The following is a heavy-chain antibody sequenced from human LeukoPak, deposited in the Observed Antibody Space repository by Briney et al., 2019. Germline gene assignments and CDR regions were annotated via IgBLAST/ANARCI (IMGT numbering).Heavy chain of an antibody. J-gene: IGHJ4*02. V-gene: IGHV3-48*01. Sequence: GGSLRLSCEASGFSMSVYWMSWVRQAPGKGLEWISYIRGSSSDITYADSVKGRFTIYRDDAKNSLYLQMGSLRAEDTAVYYCVRDHYWAFDYWGQGILVTVSS. CDR1: GFSMSVYW. D-gene: IGHD2-8*02. CDR2: IRGSSSDI. CDR3: VRDHYWAFDY.